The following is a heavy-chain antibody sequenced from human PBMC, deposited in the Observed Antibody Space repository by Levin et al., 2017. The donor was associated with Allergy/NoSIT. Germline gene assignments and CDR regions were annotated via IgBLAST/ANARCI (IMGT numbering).Heavy chain of an antibody. D-gene: IGHD2-21*02. V-gene: IGHV3-23*01. CDR1: GFTFSSYA. CDR2: ISGSGGST. J-gene: IGHJ4*02. Sequence: LSLTCAASGFTFSSYAMSWVRQAPGKGLEWVSAISGSGGSTYYADSVKGRFTISRDNSKNTLYLQMNSLRAEDTAVYYCAKDRSRGVVVTAVNWGQGTLVTVSS. CDR3: AKDRSRGVVVTAVN.